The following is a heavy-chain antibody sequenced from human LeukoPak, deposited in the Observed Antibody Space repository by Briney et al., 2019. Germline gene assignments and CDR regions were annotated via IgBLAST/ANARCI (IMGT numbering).Heavy chain of an antibody. CDR2: IIPIFGTA. J-gene: IGHJ6*02. CDR3: AREGRYFDWLDYYYGMDV. Sequence: ASVKVSCKASGGTFSSYAISWVRQAPGQGLEWMGGIIPIFGTANYAQKFQGRVTITADESTSTAYMELSSLRSEDTAVYYCAREGRYFDWLDYYYGMDVWGQGTTVTVSS. V-gene: IGHV1-69*01. D-gene: IGHD3-9*01. CDR1: GGTFSSYA.